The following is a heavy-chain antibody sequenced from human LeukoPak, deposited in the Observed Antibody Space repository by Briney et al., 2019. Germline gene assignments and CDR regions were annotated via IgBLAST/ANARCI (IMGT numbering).Heavy chain of an antibody. J-gene: IGHJ4*02. D-gene: IGHD2-8*01. CDR3: SSPYCTDGVCYPGY. CDR1: RFTFSGSA. V-gene: IGHV3-73*01. Sequence: GGSLRLSCAASRFTFSGSAMHWVRQASGKGLEWVGRIRSKANSYATAYAASVQGRFTISRDDSKNTAYLQMNSLETEDTAVYYCSSPYCTDGVCYPGYWGQGTLVTVSS. CDR2: IRSKANSYAT.